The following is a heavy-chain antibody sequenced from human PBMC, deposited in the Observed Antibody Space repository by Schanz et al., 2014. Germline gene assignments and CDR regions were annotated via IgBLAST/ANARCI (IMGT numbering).Heavy chain of an antibody. Sequence: QVQLQESGPGLVKPSETLSLTCTVSGDSVNSNYWNWIRQSPGRGLEWIGHFYNPGSTNYNPSLKSRPTISIDTSPTRVSLKLTSVTAADTAVYFCARNKYTSGWYYFDYWGQGVLVTVSS. V-gene: IGHV4-59*08. J-gene: IGHJ4*02. CDR2: FYNPGST. CDR1: GDSVNSNY. CDR3: ARNKYTSGWYYFDY. D-gene: IGHD6-19*01.